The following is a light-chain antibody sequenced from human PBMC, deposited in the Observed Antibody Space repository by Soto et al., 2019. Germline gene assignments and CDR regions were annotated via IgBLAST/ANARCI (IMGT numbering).Light chain of an antibody. CDR1: QSISSN. V-gene: IGKV3-15*01. Sequence: VMTQSPATLSVSPRERATLSCRASQSISSNLAWYQQKPGQAPRLLMFRTSSRATGFPARFSGSGSGTEFNLTISSLQSEDFGVYYCQQYNNWPRATFGGGTKV. CDR3: QQYNNWPRAT. J-gene: IGKJ4*01. CDR2: RTS.